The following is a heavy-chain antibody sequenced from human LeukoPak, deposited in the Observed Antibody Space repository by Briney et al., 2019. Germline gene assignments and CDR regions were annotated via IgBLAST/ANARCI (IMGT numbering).Heavy chain of an antibody. V-gene: IGHV1-2*02. J-gene: IGHJ4*02. D-gene: IGHD3-22*01. CDR2: INPHTGST. CDR3: ARENTSGYYADY. CDR1: GYTFTDNA. Sequence: VASVKVSCKASGYTFTDNAMQWVRQAPGRGLEWMGWINPHTGSTKYVERFQGRVTMTRDTSISTAYMEVRRLRSDDTDVYYCARENTSGYYADYWGQGTLVTVSS.